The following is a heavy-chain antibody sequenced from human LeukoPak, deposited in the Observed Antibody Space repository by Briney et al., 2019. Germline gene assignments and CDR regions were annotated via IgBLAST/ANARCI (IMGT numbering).Heavy chain of an antibody. CDR3: ARDQEYSSSFDGRDYYYYYMDV. Sequence: SHTLSLTCAISGDSFSSNSAAWVWLSQSPSRDLEWLGRAYYRSKLYNDYAVSVKSRITNNPDTSKNQFSLQLNSVTPEDTAVYYCARDQEYSSSFDGRDYYYYYMDVWGKGTPVTVSS. CDR1: GDSFSSNSAA. V-gene: IGHV6-1*01. CDR2: AYYRSKLYN. D-gene: IGHD6-6*01. J-gene: IGHJ6*03.